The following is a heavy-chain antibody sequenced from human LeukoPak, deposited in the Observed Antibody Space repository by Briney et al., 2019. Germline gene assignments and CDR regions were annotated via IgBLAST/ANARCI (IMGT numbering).Heavy chain of an antibody. CDR1: GGSISSYY. J-gene: IGHJ4*02. CDR2: IYYSGST. Sequence: SETLSLTCTVSGGSISSYYWSWIRQPPGKGLEWIGYIYYSGSTNYNPSLKSRVTISVDTSKNQFSLKLSSVTAADTAVYYCARLGYYGSGSYPDYWGQGTLVTVSS. D-gene: IGHD3-10*01. CDR3: ARLGYYGSGSYPDY. V-gene: IGHV4-59*01.